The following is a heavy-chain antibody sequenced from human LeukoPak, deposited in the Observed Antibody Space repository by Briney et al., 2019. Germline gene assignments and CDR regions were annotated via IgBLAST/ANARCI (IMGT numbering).Heavy chain of an antibody. CDR3: ARVNYDSSGYFFDY. Sequence: SETLSLTCTVSGGSISSYYWSWIRQPPEKGLEWIGYIYCSGSTNYNPSLKSRVAISVDTSKNQFSLKLSSVTAADTAVYYCARVNYDSSGYFFDYWGQGTLVTVSS. D-gene: IGHD3-22*01. J-gene: IGHJ4*02. V-gene: IGHV4-59*01. CDR2: IYCSGST. CDR1: GGSISSYY.